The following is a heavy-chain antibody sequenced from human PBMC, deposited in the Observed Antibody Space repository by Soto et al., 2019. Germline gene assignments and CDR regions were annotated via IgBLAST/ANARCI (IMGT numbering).Heavy chain of an antibody. D-gene: IGHD6-19*01. J-gene: IGHJ4*02. CDR1: GFTFMSYS. CDR3: AKDLSVAVAGAL. CDR2: IDSGSRTM. V-gene: IGHV3-48*02. Sequence: EVQLVESGGDLVQPGGSLRLSCVVSGFTFMSYSINWVRQAPGKGLEWISCIDSGSRTMDYAESVKGRFTISRDNAKNTLYLQMNSLRDEDTAVYYCAKDLSVAVAGALWGQGTLVTVSS.